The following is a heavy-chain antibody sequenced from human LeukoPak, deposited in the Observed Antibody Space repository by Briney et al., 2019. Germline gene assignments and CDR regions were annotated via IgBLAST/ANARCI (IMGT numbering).Heavy chain of an antibody. CDR3: ARHRDGYYAY. D-gene: IGHD5-24*01. Sequence: PSETLSLTCTVSGGPISSYYWSWIRQPPGKGLEWIGYIYYSGSTNYNPSLKSRVTISVDTSKNQFSLKLSSVTAADTAVYYCARHRDGYYAYWGQGTLVTVSS. CDR1: GGPISSYY. CDR2: IYYSGST. J-gene: IGHJ4*02. V-gene: IGHV4-59*01.